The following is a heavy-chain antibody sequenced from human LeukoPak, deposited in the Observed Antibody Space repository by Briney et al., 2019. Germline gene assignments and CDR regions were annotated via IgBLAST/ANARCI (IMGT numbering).Heavy chain of an antibody. CDR3: ARGPGGYYGSVPREY. D-gene: IGHD3-10*01. CDR2: VNPNSGNT. V-gene: IGHV1-8*01. J-gene: IGHJ4*02. CDR1: GYIFTRYD. Sequence: GASVKVSCKASGYIFTRYDVNWVRQASGQGLEWMGWVNPNSGNTGYAQKFQGRVTMTRDTSISTAYMELSRLRSDDTAVYYCARGPGGYYGSVPREYWGQGTLVTVSS.